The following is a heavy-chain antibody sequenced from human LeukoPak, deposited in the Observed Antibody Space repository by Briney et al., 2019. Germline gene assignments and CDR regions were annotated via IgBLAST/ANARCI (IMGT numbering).Heavy chain of an antibody. Sequence: NASETLSLTCGVYSGSLSDKYWSWIRQPPGKALEWIGEINPSGRTNYNPSLKSRVTMSIDTSKNQFSLKLSSVTAADTAVYYCARLSGYHFDYWGQGALVTVSS. CDR1: SGSLSDKY. CDR2: INPSGRT. V-gene: IGHV4-34*01. D-gene: IGHD5-12*01. J-gene: IGHJ4*02. CDR3: ARLSGYHFDY.